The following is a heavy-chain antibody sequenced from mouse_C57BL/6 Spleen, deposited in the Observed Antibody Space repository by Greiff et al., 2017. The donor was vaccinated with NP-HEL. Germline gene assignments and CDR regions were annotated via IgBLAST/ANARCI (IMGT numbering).Heavy chain of an antibody. Sequence: LQQSGASVKISCKASGYAFSSYWMNWVKQRPGKGLEWIGQIYPGDGDTNYNGKFKGKATLTADKSSSTAYMQLSSLTSEDSAVYFCARGDYGNYHYAMDYWGQGTSVTVSS. CDR1: GYAFSSYW. D-gene: IGHD2-1*01. V-gene: IGHV1-80*01. CDR3: ARGDYGNYHYAMDY. CDR2: IYPGDGDT. J-gene: IGHJ4*01.